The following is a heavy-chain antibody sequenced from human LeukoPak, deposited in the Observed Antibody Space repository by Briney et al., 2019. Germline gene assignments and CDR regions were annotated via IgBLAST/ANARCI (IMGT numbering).Heavy chain of an antibody. CDR3: AREGREGYNYPALDF. CDR2: IYYSGST. J-gene: IGHJ4*02. Sequence: ASETLSLTCTVSGGSINSSSYYWGWIRQPPGKGLEWIGSIYYSGSTYYNPSLKSRVTISVDKSKNQFSLKLSSVTAADTAVYYCAREGREGYNYPALDFWGQGILVTVSS. V-gene: IGHV4-39*07. CDR1: GGSINSSSYY. D-gene: IGHD5-24*01.